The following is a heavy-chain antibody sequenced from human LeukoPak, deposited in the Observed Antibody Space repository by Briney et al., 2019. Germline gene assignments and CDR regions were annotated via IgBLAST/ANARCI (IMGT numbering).Heavy chain of an antibody. Sequence: GGSLRLSCAASGFTFDDYAMHWVRQAPGKGLEWVSLISWDGGSTYYVDSVKGRFTISRDNSKNSLFLQMNSLRAEDTALYYCAKSESYGSGSFLCHSWGQGTLVTVSS. J-gene: IGHJ4*02. CDR1: GFTFDDYA. V-gene: IGHV3-43D*03. CDR3: AKSESYGSGSFLCHS. D-gene: IGHD3-10*01. CDR2: ISWDGGST.